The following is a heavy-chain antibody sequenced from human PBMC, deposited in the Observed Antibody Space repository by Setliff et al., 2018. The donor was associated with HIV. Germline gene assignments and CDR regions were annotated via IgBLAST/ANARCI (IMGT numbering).Heavy chain of an antibody. D-gene: IGHD2-21*02. J-gene: IGHJ6*02. CDR2: ITYSGST. V-gene: IGHV4-31*03. CDR3: ASVGSVKQVTLFGMDV. CDR1: GGSISRVGYY. Sequence: SETLSLTCSVSGGSISRVGYYWSWNRQHPGKGLEWIGYITYSGSTYYNPSLMSRVSISPDTSKNQFSLKLTSVTAADTAVYYCASVGSVKQVTLFGMDVWGQGTTVTVSS.